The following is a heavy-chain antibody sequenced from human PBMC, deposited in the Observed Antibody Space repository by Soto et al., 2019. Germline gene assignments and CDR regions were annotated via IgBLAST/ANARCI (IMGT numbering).Heavy chain of an antibody. J-gene: IGHJ6*02. CDR1: GGTFSSYA. CDR3: ARGLVIMRAYYYYGMDV. D-gene: IGHD3-9*01. Sequence: QVQLVQSGAEVKKPGSSVKVSCKASGGTFSSYAISWVRQAPGQGLEWMGGIIPIFGTVNYAQKFQGRVTITADESTSTAYMELSSLRSEDTAVYYCARGLVIMRAYYYYGMDVWGQGTTVTVSS. CDR2: IIPIFGTV. V-gene: IGHV1-69*12.